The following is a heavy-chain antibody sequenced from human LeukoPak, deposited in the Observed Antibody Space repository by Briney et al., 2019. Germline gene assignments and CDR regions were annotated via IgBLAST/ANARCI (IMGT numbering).Heavy chain of an antibody. CDR1: GYTFTGYY. V-gene: IGHV1-2*06. J-gene: IGHJ4*02. D-gene: IGHD3-22*01. CDR2: INPNSGGT. CDR3: ARGVDSGYPYFDH. Sequence: GASLKVSCMASGYTFTGYYMHWVRQAPGQGLEWMGRINPNSGGTNSAQKFQGRVTMTRDTSISTAYMELSRLRSDDTAMYYCARGVDSGYPYFDHWGQGTLVTVSS.